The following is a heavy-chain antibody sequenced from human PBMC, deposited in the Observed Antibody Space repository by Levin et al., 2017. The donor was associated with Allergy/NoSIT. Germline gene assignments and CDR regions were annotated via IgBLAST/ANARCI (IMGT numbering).Heavy chain of an antibody. D-gene: IGHD3-3*01. CDR3: AKDPGYYDFWSGYYTFYYYGMDV. Sequence: GASVKVSCAASGFTFSSYAMSWVRQAPGKGLEWVSAISGSGGSTYYADSVKGRFTISRDNSKNTLYLQMNSLRAEDTAVYYCAKDPGYYDFWSGYYTFYYYGMDVWGQGTTVTVSS. CDR1: GFTFSSYA. V-gene: IGHV3-23*01. J-gene: IGHJ6*02. CDR2: ISGSGGST.